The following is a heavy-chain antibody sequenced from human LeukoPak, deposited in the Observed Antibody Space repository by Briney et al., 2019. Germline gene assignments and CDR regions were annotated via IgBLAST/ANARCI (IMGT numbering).Heavy chain of an antibody. D-gene: IGHD3-9*01. CDR3: AKGPNYDILTGWRKMHNVFDI. J-gene: IGHJ3*02. CDR1: GFTFSSYG. CDR2: IRNDGGNK. Sequence: GGSLRLSCAASGFTFSSYGMHWVRQAPGKGLECVSFIRNDGGNKYYADSVKGQFTISRDNSKNTLYLQMNSLRADDTAVYSCAKGPNYDILTGWRKMHNVFDIWGEGTMVTVSS. V-gene: IGHV3-30*02.